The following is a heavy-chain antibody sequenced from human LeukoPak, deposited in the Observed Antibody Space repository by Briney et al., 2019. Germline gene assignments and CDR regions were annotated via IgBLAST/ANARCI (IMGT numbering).Heavy chain of an antibody. J-gene: IGHJ2*01. CDR3: ARGWEAGATIGWYFDL. D-gene: IGHD1-26*01. Sequence: SETLSLTCTVSGGSIRSSNYYWGWIRQPPGKGLEWIGSIYYSGSTHYNPSLKSRVTISVDTSKNQFSLKLSSVTAADTAVYYCARGWEAGATIGWYFDLWGRGTLVTVSS. CDR2: IYYSGST. CDR1: GGSIRSSNYY. V-gene: IGHV4-39*07.